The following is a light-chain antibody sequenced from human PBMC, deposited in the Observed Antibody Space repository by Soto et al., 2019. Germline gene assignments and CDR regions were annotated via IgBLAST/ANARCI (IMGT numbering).Light chain of an antibody. V-gene: IGKV1-27*01. Sequence: DVQMTQSPSSLSASIGDRVTITCRASQGISNYLAWYQRKPGKLPELLIYAASTLQSGVPSRFSGCGSETDFTLTISSLQPEDVATYYCQKYNSAPPEFGGGTRVEIK. CDR1: QGISNY. J-gene: IGKJ4*02. CDR3: QKYNSAPPE. CDR2: AAS.